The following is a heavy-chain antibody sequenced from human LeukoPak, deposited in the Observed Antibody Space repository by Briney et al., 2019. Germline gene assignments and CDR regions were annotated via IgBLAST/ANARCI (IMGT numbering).Heavy chain of an antibody. Sequence: SETLSLTCTVSGGSISSGNYYWSWIRQPPGKGLEWTGCIHYRGSTYYKPSLKSRLTISLDTSKNLFSLNVNSVTAADTAVYFCASSYRSYYYNAMDVWGQGTTVTVSS. V-gene: IGHV4-30-4*01. CDR2: IHYRGST. J-gene: IGHJ6*02. CDR1: GGSISSGNYY. CDR3: ASSYRSYYYNAMDV. D-gene: IGHD1-14*01.